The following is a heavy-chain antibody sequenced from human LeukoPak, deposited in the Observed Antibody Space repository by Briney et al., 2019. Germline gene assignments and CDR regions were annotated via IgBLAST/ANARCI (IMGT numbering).Heavy chain of an antibody. CDR2: IYIDGTT. CDR1: GFIVSHNY. Sequence: GGSLRLSCAASGFIVSHNYMTWVSQAPGRGLEWISVIYIDGTTYYAESVKGRFTISRDQANNTLFIQMNTLRDEKTAVDYCARGPRYSFYWGQGTLGYGSS. J-gene: IGHJ4*02. V-gene: IGHV3-53*01. D-gene: IGHD6-13*01. CDR3: ARGPRYSFY.